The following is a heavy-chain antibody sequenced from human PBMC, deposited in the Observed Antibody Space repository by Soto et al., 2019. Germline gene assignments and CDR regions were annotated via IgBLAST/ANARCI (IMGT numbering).Heavy chain of an antibody. D-gene: IGHD2-2*01. J-gene: IGHJ6*02. CDR1: GFTFSSYA. Sequence: SLRLSCAASGFTFSSYAMSWVRQVPGKGLEWVSAISGSGGSTYYADSVKGRFTISRDNSKNTLYLQMNSLRAEDTAVYYCAKDTGQVVPGPYYYGMDVWGQGTTGTVSS. CDR3: AKDTGQVVPGPYYYGMDV. V-gene: IGHV3-23*01. CDR2: ISGSGGST.